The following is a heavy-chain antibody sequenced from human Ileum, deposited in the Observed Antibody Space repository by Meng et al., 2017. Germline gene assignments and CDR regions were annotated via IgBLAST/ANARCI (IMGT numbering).Heavy chain of an antibody. D-gene: IGHD3-10*01. CDR3: TTGSGAHTIGS. CDR1: GFTFSDHY. CDR2: INRKTNGGTT. J-gene: IGHJ5*01. Sequence: EVQLVECGGGLVQPGRSLRLSCAASGFTFSDHYMEWVRQAPGKGLEWVGRINRKTNGGTTDYAAPVKGRFTISRDDSKNTLYLQMNSLKTEDTAMYYCTTGSGAHTIGSWGQGALVTVSS. V-gene: IGHV3-15*01.